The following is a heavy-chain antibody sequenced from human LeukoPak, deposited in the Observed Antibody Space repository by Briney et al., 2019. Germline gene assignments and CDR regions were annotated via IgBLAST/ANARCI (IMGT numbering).Heavy chain of an antibody. CDR3: AKLFGGSSGSDY. J-gene: IGHJ4*02. V-gene: IGHV3-23*01. CDR2: ISGSGGST. CDR1: GFTFSSYV. Sequence: GGSLRLSCAASGFTFSSYVMSWVRQAPGKGLEWVSAISGSGGSTYYADSVKGRFTISRDNSKNTLYLQMNSLRAEDTAVYYCAKLFGGSSGSDYWGQGTLVTVSS. D-gene: IGHD6-19*01.